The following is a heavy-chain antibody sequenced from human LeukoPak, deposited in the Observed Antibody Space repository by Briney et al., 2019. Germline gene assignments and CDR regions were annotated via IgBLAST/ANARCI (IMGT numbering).Heavy chain of an antibody. D-gene: IGHD6-19*01. V-gene: IGHV3-21*01. CDR1: GFTFSSYS. Sequence: GGSLRLSCAASGFTFSSYSMNWVRQAPGKGLEWVSSISSSSSYIYYADSVKGRFTISRDNAKNSLYLQMNSLRAEDTAVYYCARLGSGWSDSYYYYYYMDVWGKETTVTVSS. CDR3: ARLGSGWSDSYYYYYYMDV. CDR2: ISSSSSYI. J-gene: IGHJ6*03.